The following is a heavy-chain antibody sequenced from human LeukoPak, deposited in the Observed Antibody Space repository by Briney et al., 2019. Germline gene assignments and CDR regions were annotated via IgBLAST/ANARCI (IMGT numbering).Heavy chain of an antibody. J-gene: IGHJ4*02. V-gene: IGHV3-48*01. CDR3: ARGDGYYRY. D-gene: IGHD5-24*01. CDR2: ISGTSTAI. Sequence: GGSLRLSCAASGFTFSSSNMHWVRQAPGKGLEWVSFISGTSTAIIYADPVKGRFTISRDIGRKSLYLQMNSLRAEDTAVYYCARGDGYYRYWGQGTLVTVSS. CDR1: GFTFSSSN.